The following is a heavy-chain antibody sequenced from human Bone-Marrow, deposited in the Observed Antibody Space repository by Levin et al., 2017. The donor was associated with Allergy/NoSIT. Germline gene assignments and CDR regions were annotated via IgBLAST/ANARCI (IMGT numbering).Heavy chain of an antibody. V-gene: IGHV1-69*06. CDR1: GGTFSSYA. CDR3: ASRVLYCSGGSCYGNY. CDR2: IIPIFGTA. Sequence: SVKVSCKASGGTFSSYAISWVRQAPGQGLEWMGGIIPIFGTANYAQKFQGRVTITADKSTSTAYMELSSLRSEDTAVYYCASRVLYCSGGSCYGNYWGQGTLVTVSS. D-gene: IGHD2-15*01. J-gene: IGHJ4*02.